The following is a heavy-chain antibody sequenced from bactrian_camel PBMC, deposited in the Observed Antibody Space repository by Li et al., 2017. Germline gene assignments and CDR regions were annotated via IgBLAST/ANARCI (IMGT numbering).Heavy chain of an antibody. Sequence: QVQLVESGGGSVQAGGSLRLSCTASGFTFDRGCMAWFRQVPGKEREGVAAIDSDGSTSYADSVKGRFTISKDNAKNTLYLQMDSLKPEDTAMYHCAAQCVRDRGDFAIWGQGTQVTVS. D-gene: IGHD1*01. CDR1: GFTFDRGC. CDR2: IDSDGST. V-gene: IGHV3S55*01. J-gene: IGHJ4*01. CDR3: AAQCVRDRGDFAI.